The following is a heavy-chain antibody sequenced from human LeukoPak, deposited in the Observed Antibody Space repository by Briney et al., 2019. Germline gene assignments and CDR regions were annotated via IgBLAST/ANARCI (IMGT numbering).Heavy chain of an antibody. CDR1: GYTFTRYG. J-gene: IGHJ3*02. Sequence: ASVKVSCKASGYTFTRYGISWMRQAPGQGLEWMGWISAYNGDTNYAQELQGRVTMTTDTSTSTVYMELRSLRSDDTALYYCARELFHHGSGYDDYDDVFDTWGQGTMVTVSS. V-gene: IGHV1-18*01. CDR3: ARELFHHGSGYDDYDDVFDT. D-gene: IGHD3-22*01. CDR2: ISAYNGDT.